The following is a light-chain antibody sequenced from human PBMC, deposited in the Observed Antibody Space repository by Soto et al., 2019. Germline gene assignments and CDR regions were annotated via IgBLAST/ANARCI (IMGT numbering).Light chain of an antibody. CDR1: TSNIGSHT. CDR2: SNT. V-gene: IGLV1-44*01. J-gene: IGLJ2*01. CDR3: AAWDDSLNGVV. Sequence: QSVLTQPPSASGTPGQTIVISCSGGTSNIGSHTVNWFQQLPGTAPRLLIYSNTQRPSGVPDRFSGSKSGISASLAINGLESQYEGAYYCAAWDDSLNGVVFGGGTKVTVL.